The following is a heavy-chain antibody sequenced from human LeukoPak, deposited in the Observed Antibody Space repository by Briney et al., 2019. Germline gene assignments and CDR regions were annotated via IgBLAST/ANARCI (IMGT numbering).Heavy chain of an antibody. Sequence: SETLSLTCTVSGGSIISYYWGWIRQSPRRGLEWIGYIYSIGSTNYNPSLQSRVTISVDTSKHQFSLKLRSVTAADTAIYYCARGEGSGWYWAFDIWGQGTTVTVSS. J-gene: IGHJ3*02. D-gene: IGHD6-19*01. V-gene: IGHV4-59*01. CDR3: ARGEGSGWYWAFDI. CDR1: GGSIISYY. CDR2: IYSIGST.